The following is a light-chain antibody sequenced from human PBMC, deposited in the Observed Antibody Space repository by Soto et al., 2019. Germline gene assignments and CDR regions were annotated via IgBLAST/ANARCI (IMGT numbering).Light chain of an antibody. J-gene: IGKJ1*01. Sequence: EFVLTQSPGTLSLSPGERATLSCRASQSVSSYLAWYQQKPGQAPRLLIYAASSRATGIPDRFSGSGSGTDFTLTISRLEPEDFAVFYCQQYHNSPPTFGQGTKVDI. V-gene: IGKV3-20*01. CDR1: QSVSSY. CDR2: AAS. CDR3: QQYHNSPPT.